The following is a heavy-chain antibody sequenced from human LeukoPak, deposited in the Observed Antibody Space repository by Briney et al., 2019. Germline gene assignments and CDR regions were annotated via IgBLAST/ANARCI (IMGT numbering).Heavy chain of an antibody. D-gene: IGHD3-22*01. V-gene: IGHV5-51*01. Sequence: GESLKISCKGSGYSFTSYWIGWVRQMPGKGLEWMGIIYPGDSDTRYSPSFQGQVTISADKSISTAYLQWSSLKASYTAMYYCASRSGYDSSGYYYGMDVWGQGTTVTVSS. CDR1: GYSFTSYW. CDR2: IYPGDSDT. CDR3: ASRSGYDSSGYYYGMDV. J-gene: IGHJ6*02.